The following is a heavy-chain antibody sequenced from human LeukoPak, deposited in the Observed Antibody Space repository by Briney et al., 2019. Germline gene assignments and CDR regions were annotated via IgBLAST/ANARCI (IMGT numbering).Heavy chain of an antibody. V-gene: IGHV3-30-3*01. Sequence: GGSLRLSCAASGFTFSSYAMHWVRQAPGKGLEWVAVISYDGSNKYYADSVKGRFTISRDNSKNTLYLQMNSLRAEDTAVYYCARVKQQLVTTNLNWFDPWGQGTLVTVPS. J-gene: IGHJ5*02. D-gene: IGHD6-13*01. CDR3: ARVKQQLVTTNLNWFDP. CDR2: ISYDGSNK. CDR1: GFTFSSYA.